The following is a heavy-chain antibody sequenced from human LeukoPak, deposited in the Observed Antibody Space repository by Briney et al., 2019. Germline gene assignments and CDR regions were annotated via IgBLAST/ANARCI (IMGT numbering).Heavy chain of an antibody. J-gene: IGHJ6*02. CDR2: ISYDGSNK. CDR3: ARDHGDYYGMDV. V-gene: IGHV3-30-3*01. D-gene: IGHD3-10*01. CDR1: GFTFSSYA. Sequence: GGSLRLSCAASGFTFSSYAMHWVRQAPGKGLEWVAVISYDGSNKYYADSVKGRFTISRDNSKNTLYLQMNGLRAEDTAVYYCARDHGDYYGMDVWGQGTTVTVSS.